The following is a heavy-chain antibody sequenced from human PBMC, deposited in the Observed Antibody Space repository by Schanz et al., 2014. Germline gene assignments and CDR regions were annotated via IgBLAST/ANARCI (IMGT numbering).Heavy chain of an antibody. V-gene: IGHV3-7*01. CDR2: IRPDGSDQ. J-gene: IGHJ4*02. CDR1: GFSVSTNY. D-gene: IGHD2-15*01. CDR3: AAGGGFLIDY. Sequence: EVQLLESGGGLVQPGGSLRLSCAASGFSVSTNYMSWVRQAPGKGLEWVAIIRPDGSDQHYVDSVKGRFTISRDNAKSSLYLQMNSLRAEDTAVYYCAAGGGFLIDYWGQGTLVTVSS.